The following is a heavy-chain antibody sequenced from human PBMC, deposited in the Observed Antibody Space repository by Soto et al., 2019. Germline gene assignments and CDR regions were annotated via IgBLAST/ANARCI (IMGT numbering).Heavy chain of an antibody. CDR2: ISSSSRVI. D-gene: IGHD6-19*01. CDR1: GFTFNTYS. Sequence: EVQLVESGGGLVQPGGSLRLSCAGSGFTFNTYSMNWVRQAPGKGLEWVSYISSSSRVIFYADSVKGRFTISRDNAKKSLYLQMNSRRAEDTAVYYCARDLGAVAGSLFFDYWGQGTLVTVAS. J-gene: IGHJ4*02. CDR3: ARDLGAVAGSLFFDY. V-gene: IGHV3-48*01.